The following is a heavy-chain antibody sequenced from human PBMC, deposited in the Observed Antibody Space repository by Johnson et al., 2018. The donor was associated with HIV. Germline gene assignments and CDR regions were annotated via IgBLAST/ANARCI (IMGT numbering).Heavy chain of an antibody. D-gene: IGHD3-22*01. V-gene: IGHV3-33*01. CDR3: ARDSYDSSGYPI. J-gene: IGHJ3*02. CDR2: IYYDGGNK. Sequence: QVQLVESGGGVVQPGTSLRLSCAASGFTFRSYGMHWVRQAPGKGLEWVAFIYYDGGNKYYADSLNGRFTISRDNAKKTLYLQMNSLRVEDTAVYYCARDSYDSSGYPIWGQGTMVTVSS. CDR1: GFTFRSYG.